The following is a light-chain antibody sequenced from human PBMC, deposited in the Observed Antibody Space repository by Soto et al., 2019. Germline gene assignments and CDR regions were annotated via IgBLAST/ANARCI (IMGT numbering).Light chain of an antibody. CDR1: SSNIGNNA. Sequence: QSVLTQPPSVSEAPRQRVTISCSGSSSNIGNNAVNWYQQLPGKAPKLLIYYDDLLPSGVSDRFSGSKSGTSASLAISGLQSEDEVDYYCAAGDDSLNGYVFGTGTKLTVL. CDR2: YDD. V-gene: IGLV1-36*01. J-gene: IGLJ1*01. CDR3: AAGDDSLNGYV.